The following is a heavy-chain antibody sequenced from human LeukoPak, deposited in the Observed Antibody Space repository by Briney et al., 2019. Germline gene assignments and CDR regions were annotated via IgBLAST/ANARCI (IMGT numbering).Heavy chain of an antibody. CDR1: GDSISSHY. Sequence: SETLSLTCTVSGDSISSHYWSWIRQPPGKGLEWIGYIYDSGSTNYSPSLKSRVTISVDTSKNQFSLKLSSVTAADTAVYYCACLTTADAFDIWGQGTMVTVSS. CDR3: ACLTTADAFDI. J-gene: IGHJ3*02. V-gene: IGHV4-59*11. CDR2: IYDSGST. D-gene: IGHD3-22*01.